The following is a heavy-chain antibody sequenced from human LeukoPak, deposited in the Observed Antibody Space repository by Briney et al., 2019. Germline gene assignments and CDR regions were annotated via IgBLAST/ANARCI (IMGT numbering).Heavy chain of an antibody. V-gene: IGHV3-30*02. D-gene: IGHD1-26*01. CDR3: VKDVGVGASYFDN. CDR2: IRYDGSDK. Sequence: GGSLRLSCAASGSTFSSCGMHWVRQSPAKGLEWVAYIRYDGSDKYYIDSVKGRFTIARDNPEETLYLQMTSLSHDDTAVYFCVKDVGVGASYFDNWGQGTLVAVSS. J-gene: IGHJ4*02. CDR1: GSTFSSCG.